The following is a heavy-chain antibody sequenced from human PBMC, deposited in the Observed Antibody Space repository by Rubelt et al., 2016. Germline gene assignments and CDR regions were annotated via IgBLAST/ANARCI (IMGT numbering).Heavy chain of an antibody. J-gene: IGHJ4*02. Sequence: QVKLQQWGAGLLKPSETLSLTCTVYGGSFSAYYWSWLRQPPGKGPEWIGEINHSGGTNYNPSLKSRVTISVDTSKNQSSLRLGAVTAADTAVYYCARDLGRSGYASCSDYWGRGTLVTVSS. V-gene: IGHV4-34*01. D-gene: IGHD5-12*01. CDR1: GGSFSAYY. CDR2: INHSGGT. CDR3: ARDLGRSGYASCSDY.